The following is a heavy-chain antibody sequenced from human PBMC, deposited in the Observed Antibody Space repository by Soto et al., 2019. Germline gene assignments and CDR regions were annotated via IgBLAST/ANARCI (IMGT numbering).Heavy chain of an antibody. Sequence: ASVKVSCKASGYTFTSYGISWVRQAPGQGLEWMGWISAYNGNTNYAQKLQGRVTMTTDTSTSTAYMELRSLRSDDTAVYYCAREPSQYYYDSSGPNWFDPWGQGTLDTVSS. V-gene: IGHV1-18*04. CDR2: ISAYNGNT. J-gene: IGHJ5*02. D-gene: IGHD3-22*01. CDR3: AREPSQYYYDSSGPNWFDP. CDR1: GYTFTSYG.